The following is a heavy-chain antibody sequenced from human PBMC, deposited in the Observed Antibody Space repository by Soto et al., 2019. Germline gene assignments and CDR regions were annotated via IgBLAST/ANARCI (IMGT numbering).Heavy chain of an antibody. CDR2: ISWNSGSI. J-gene: IGHJ6*02. Sequence: PGGSLRLSCAASGFTFDDYAMHWVRQAPGKGLEWVSGISWNSGSIGYADSVKGRFTISRDNAKNSLYLQTNSLRAEDTALYYCAKVSIHYYGMDAWGQGTTVTVSS. V-gene: IGHV3-9*01. CDR3: AKVSIHYYGMDA. CDR1: GFTFDDYA.